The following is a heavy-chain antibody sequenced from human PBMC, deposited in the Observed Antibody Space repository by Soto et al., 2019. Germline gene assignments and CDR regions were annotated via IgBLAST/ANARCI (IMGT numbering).Heavy chain of an antibody. CDR2: IRSKAYGGTT. CDR1: EFTFGDYG. J-gene: IGHJ4*02. V-gene: IGHV3-49*03. Sequence: PGGSLRLSCTTSEFTFGDYGMSWFHQAPGKGLEWVGFIRSKAYGGTTEYAASVEGRFTISRDDSKSTAYVQMNSLMSEDTGVYHCARIYGSGTFLPDYWGQGTLVTVSS. D-gene: IGHD3-10*01. CDR3: ARIYGSGTFLPDY.